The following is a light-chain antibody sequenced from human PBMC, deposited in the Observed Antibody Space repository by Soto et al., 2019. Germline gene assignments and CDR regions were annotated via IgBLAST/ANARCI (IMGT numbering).Light chain of an antibody. CDR1: QSISSW. CDR3: QQYNSYPWT. Sequence: DIQMTQSPPTLSASVGDRVTITCRASQSISSWLAWYQQKPGKAPKLLIYKASSLESGVPSRFSGSGSGTEFTLTISSLQPDDFATYYCQQYNSYPWTFGQGTKV. V-gene: IGKV1-5*03. J-gene: IGKJ1*01. CDR2: KAS.